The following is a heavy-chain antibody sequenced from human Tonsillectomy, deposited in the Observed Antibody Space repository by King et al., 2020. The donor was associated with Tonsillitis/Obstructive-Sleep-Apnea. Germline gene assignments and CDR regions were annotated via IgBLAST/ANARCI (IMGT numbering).Heavy chain of an antibody. CDR3: ARRWGSFDI. D-gene: IGHD3-16*01. J-gene: IGHJ3*02. V-gene: IGHV4-39*01. CDR1: GGSISSSSYY. CDR2: IYYTGRT. Sequence: LQLQESGPGLVKPSETLSLTCIVSGGSISSSSYYWGWIRQPPGKGLEWIGSIYYTGRTYYNPSLKSRVTISVDTSKNQFSLKLSSVTAADTAVYYCARRWGSFDIWGQGTMVTVSS.